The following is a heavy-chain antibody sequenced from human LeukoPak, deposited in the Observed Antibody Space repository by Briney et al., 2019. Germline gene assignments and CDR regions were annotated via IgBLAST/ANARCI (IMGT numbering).Heavy chain of an antibody. CDR2: ISTYNGNT. J-gene: IGHJ6*02. Sequence: ASVKVSCKASGYTFTSYGISWVRQAPGQGLEWMGWISTYNGNTNYAQKLQGRVTMTTDTSTSTAYMELGSLRSDDTAVYYCARHLGYGDYYFYGMDVWGQGTTVTVSS. D-gene: IGHD4-17*01. V-gene: IGHV1-18*01. CDR3: ARHLGYGDYYFYGMDV. CDR1: GYTFTSYG.